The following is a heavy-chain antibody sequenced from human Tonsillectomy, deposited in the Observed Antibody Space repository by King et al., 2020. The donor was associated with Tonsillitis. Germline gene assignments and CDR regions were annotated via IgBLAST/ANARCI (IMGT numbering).Heavy chain of an antibody. CDR1: GFTLDEYA. Sequence: VQLVESGGGLVQPGRSLRLSCAASGFTLDEYAMHWVRQAPGKGLEWVSGISWKSGTIGYADSVKGRFTISRDIAKNSLYLQMNSLRAEDTALYYCAKVNTRTGGSGSYCQKYYDYYGMDVWGQGTTVTVSS. J-gene: IGHJ6*02. CDR2: ISWKSGTI. D-gene: IGHD3-10*01. CDR3: AKVNTRTGGSGSYCQKYYDYYGMDV. V-gene: IGHV3-9*01.